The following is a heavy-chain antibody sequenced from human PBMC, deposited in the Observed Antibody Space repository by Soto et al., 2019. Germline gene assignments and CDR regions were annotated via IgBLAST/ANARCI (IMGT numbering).Heavy chain of an antibody. CDR3: ARMGGSSSSDYYYYGMDV. V-gene: IGHV3-30-3*01. CDR2: ITQDGSTK. Sequence: GGSLRLSCAASGCTLSNYWMYWARQAPGKGLEWVAVITQDGSTKYYADSVKGRFTISRDNSKNTLYLQMNSLRAEDTAVYYCARMGGSSSSDYYYYGMDVWGQGTTVTVSS. CDR1: GCTLSNYW. D-gene: IGHD6-6*01. J-gene: IGHJ6*02.